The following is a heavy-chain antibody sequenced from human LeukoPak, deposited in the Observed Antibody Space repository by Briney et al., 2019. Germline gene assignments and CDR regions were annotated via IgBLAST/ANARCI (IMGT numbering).Heavy chain of an antibody. V-gene: IGHV4-4*07. CDR3: VRHGARWLQFRYYFDY. CDR1: GGSISSCY. J-gene: IGHJ4*02. Sequence: SETLSLTCTVSGGSISSCYWSWIRQPAGKGLEWIGRIYTSGSTNYNPSLKSRVTMSVDTSKNQFSLKLSSVTAADTAVYYCVRHGARWLQFRYYFDYWGQGTLVTVSS. CDR2: IYTSGST. D-gene: IGHD5-24*01.